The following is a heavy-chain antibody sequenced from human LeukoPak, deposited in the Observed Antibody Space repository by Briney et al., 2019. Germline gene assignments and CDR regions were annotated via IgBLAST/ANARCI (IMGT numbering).Heavy chain of an antibody. CDR1: GFTFSIYW. J-gene: IGHJ4*02. CDR3: ARDQRWRFNFDS. CDR2: IKQDGSEK. Sequence: GGSLKLSCAASGFTFSIYWMSWVRQAPGKGLEWVANIKQDGSEKYYVDSVKGRFTISRDNAKNSLYLEMNSLRAEDTAVYYCARDQRWRFNFDSWGQGILVTVSS. D-gene: IGHD4-23*01. V-gene: IGHV3-7*01.